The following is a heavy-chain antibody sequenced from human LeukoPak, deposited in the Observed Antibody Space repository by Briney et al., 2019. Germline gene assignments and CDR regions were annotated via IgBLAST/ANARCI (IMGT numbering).Heavy chain of an antibody. J-gene: IGHJ4*02. Sequence: SETLSLTCTVSGNSFGDYYWSWIRQPAGKGLEWIGEINHSGSTNYNPSLKSRVTISVDTSKNLFSLKLSSVTAADTAVYYCARRSRRYSSGWYYFDYWGQGTLVTVSS. CDR2: INHSGST. V-gene: IGHV4-34*01. CDR1: GNSFGDYY. D-gene: IGHD6-19*01. CDR3: ARRSRRYSSGWYYFDY.